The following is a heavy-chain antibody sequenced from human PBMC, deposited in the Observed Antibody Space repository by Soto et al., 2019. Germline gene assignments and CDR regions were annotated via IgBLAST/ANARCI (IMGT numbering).Heavy chain of an antibody. CDR1: GFTFSSYW. J-gene: IGHJ4*02. V-gene: IGHV3-7*02. D-gene: IGHD3-3*01. Sequence: GGSLRLSCAASGFTFSSYWMSWVRQAPGKGLEWVANIKQDGSEKYYVDSVKGRFTISRDNAKNSLYLQMNSLRAEDTAVYYCARGPSTIFGVVITDYYFDYWGQGTLVTVSS. CDR2: IKQDGSEK. CDR3: ARGPSTIFGVVITDYYFDY.